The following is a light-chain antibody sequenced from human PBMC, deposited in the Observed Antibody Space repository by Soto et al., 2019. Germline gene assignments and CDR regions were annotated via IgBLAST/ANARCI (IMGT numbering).Light chain of an antibody. Sequence: EVVLTQSPGTLSLSPGERATLSCRASQSVSSSYLAWYQQKPGQAPRRLIYEASSRATGIPDRFSGSGSGADFTLTISRLEPEDFAVYYCQQYGSSLYTFGQGTNLEIK. V-gene: IGKV3-20*01. CDR3: QQYGSSLYT. CDR2: EAS. CDR1: QSVSSSY. J-gene: IGKJ2*01.